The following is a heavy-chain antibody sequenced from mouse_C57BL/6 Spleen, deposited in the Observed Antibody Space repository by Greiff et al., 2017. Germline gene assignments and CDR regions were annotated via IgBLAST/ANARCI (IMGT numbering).Heavy chain of an antibody. CDR1: GFTFSDYG. CDR2: ISSGSSTI. J-gene: IGHJ3*01. Sequence: EVMLVESGGGLVKPGGSLKLSCAASGFTFSDYGMHWVRQAPEKGLEWVAYISSGSSTIYYADTVKGRFTISRDNAKNTLFLQMTSLRSEDTAMYYCARGNYGSPWFAYWGQGTLVTVSA. V-gene: IGHV5-17*01. D-gene: IGHD1-1*01. CDR3: ARGNYGSPWFAY.